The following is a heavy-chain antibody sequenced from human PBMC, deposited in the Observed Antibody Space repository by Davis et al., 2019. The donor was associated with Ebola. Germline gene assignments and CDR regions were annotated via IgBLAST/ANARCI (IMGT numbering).Heavy chain of an antibody. D-gene: IGHD1-7*01. J-gene: IGHJ6*02. Sequence: PGGSLRLSCAASGFTFSSYGMHWVRQAPGKGLEWVAVIWYDGSNKYYADSVKGRFTISRDNSKNTLYLQMNSLRAEDTAVYYCAKSGTTGYYYYGMDVWGQGTTVTVSS. CDR3: AKSGTTGYYYYGMDV. V-gene: IGHV3-33*06. CDR2: IWYDGSNK. CDR1: GFTFSSYG.